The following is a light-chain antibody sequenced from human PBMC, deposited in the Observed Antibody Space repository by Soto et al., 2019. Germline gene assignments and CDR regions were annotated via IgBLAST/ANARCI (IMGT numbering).Light chain of an antibody. J-gene: IGKJ4*01. CDR1: QGIGDT. Sequence: VMTQSPTTLAVSPGEGATLSCRASQGIGDTLAWYQHKPGQTPRLLIYDTSTRATGVPARFSGSRSGTEFTLTITSLQSEAFAVYYCQRYNNWPLTFGGGTKVDIK. CDR3: QRYNNWPLT. CDR2: DTS. V-gene: IGKV3-15*01.